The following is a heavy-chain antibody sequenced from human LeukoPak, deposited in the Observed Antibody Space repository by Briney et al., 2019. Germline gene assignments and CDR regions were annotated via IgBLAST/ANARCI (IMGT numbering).Heavy chain of an antibody. CDR3: ARQESYSSGWYDQVDY. D-gene: IGHD6-19*01. J-gene: IGHJ4*02. CDR2: IYPGDSDT. CDR1: GYSFTSYW. V-gene: IGHV5-51*01. Sequence: HGESLKISCKGSGYSFTSYWIGWVRQMPGKGLEWMGIIYPGDSDTRYSPSFQGQVTISADKSISTAYLQWSSLKASDTAMYYCARQESYSSGWYDQVDYWGQGTLVTVSS.